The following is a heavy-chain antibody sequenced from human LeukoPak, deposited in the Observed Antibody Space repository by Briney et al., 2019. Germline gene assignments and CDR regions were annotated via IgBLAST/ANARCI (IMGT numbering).Heavy chain of an antibody. V-gene: IGHV4-39*01. J-gene: IGHJ3*02. CDR1: GGSISSSTYF. CDR2: IDYSGST. Sequence: PSETLSLTCTVSGGSISSSTYFWAWIRQPPGKGLEWIGSIDYSGSTYSNPSLKSRVTISVDTSKSQLSLKLNSVTAADTAVYYCARHLIGSTRGFDIWGQGTMVTVSS. CDR3: ARHLIGSTRGFDI. D-gene: IGHD2-2*01.